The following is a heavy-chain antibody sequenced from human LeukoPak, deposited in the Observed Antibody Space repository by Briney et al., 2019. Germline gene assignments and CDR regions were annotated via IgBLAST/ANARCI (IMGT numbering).Heavy chain of an antibody. Sequence: KTSETLSLTCTVSGGSISSYYWSWIRQPPGKGLEWIGYIYYSGSTNYNPSLKSRVTISVDTSKNQFSLKLSSVTAADTAVYYCARGSYDSSGYPHDAFDIWGQGTMVTVSS. CDR1: GGSISSYY. CDR3: ARGSYDSSGYPHDAFDI. V-gene: IGHV4-59*12. D-gene: IGHD3-22*01. J-gene: IGHJ3*02. CDR2: IYYSGST.